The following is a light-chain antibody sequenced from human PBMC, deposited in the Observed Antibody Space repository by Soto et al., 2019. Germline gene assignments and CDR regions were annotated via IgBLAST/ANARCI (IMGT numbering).Light chain of an antibody. Sequence: EIVMTQSPATLSVSPGERATLSCRASESVSSNLAWYQQKPGQVPRLLIYGASTRATGIPARFSGSGYGTEFTLTISSLQSEDFAVYYCQQYNKWPHQFGQGTKLEIK. V-gene: IGKV3-15*01. J-gene: IGKJ2*01. CDR1: ESVSSN. CDR3: QQYNKWPHQ. CDR2: GAS.